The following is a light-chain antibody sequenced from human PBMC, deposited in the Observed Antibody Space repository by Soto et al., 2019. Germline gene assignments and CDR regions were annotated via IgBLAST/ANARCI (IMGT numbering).Light chain of an antibody. J-gene: IGLJ2*01. CDR3: SSYTSSSTLV. CDR1: SSDVGAYNY. Sequence: QSALTQPASVSGSPGQSITISCTGTSSDVGAYNYVSWYQQHPGKAPKLMIYGVSYRSSGVSNRFSGSKSGNTASLTISGLQAEDEADYYCSSYTSSSTLVFGGGTKLTVL. V-gene: IGLV2-14*03. CDR2: GVS.